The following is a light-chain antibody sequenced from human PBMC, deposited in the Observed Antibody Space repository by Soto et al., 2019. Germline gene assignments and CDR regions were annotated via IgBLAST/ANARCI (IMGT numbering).Light chain of an antibody. CDR2: GAS. Sequence: EIVLTQSPGTLSLSPGERATLSCRASQSVSSTYVACYQQQPGQAPRLLIVGASTRAAGIPARFSGSGSGTEFTLTISSLQAEDVAVYCCQQYSNWPLTFGGGTMVDVK. V-gene: IGKV3-15*01. CDR3: QQYSNWPLT. CDR1: QSVSST. J-gene: IGKJ4*01.